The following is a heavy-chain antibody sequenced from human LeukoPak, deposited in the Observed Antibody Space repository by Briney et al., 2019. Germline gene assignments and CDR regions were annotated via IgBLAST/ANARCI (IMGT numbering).Heavy chain of an antibody. CDR3: ARDPPYGDYDY. Sequence: GGSLRLSCAASRFTFSSYWMHWVRQAPGKGLVWVSRINSDGSTTNYADSVQGRFTISRDNAKNTLYLQMNSLRAEDTAVYYCARDPPYGDYDYWAQGGLVTVSS. J-gene: IGHJ4*02. D-gene: IGHD4-17*01. CDR1: RFTFSSYW. V-gene: IGHV3-74*01. CDR2: INSDGSTT.